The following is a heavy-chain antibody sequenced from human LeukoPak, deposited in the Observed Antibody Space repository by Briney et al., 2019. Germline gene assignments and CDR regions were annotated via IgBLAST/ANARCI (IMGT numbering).Heavy chain of an antibody. CDR1: GFTFSLYW. V-gene: IGHV3-7*04. Sequence: GRSLRLSCVASGFTFSLYWMGCVRQAPGKGLEWVANIKQDGSEKYYVDSARGRFTIPRDNAKNSLYLQMNRLRAEDTAVYYCARDEHQYYSESSGRFDYWGQGTLVTVSS. J-gene: IGHJ4*02. CDR2: IKQDGSEK. D-gene: IGHD3-22*01. CDR3: ARDEHQYYSESSGRFDY.